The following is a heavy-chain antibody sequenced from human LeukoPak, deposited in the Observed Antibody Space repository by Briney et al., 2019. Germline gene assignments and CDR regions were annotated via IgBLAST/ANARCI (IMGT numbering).Heavy chain of an antibody. D-gene: IGHD6-19*01. Sequence: SETLSLTCTVSGGSIRSYYLSWIRQPPGKGLEWIGYMHHSGSTKHNPYLKSRVTISVDTSKSQFSPKLSSVTAADTAVYYCARHAAVEGSSGWSPLWWFDPWGQGTLVTVSS. V-gene: IGHV4-59*08. J-gene: IGHJ5*02. CDR1: GGSIRSYY. CDR3: ARHAAVEGSSGWSPLWWFDP. CDR2: MHHSGST.